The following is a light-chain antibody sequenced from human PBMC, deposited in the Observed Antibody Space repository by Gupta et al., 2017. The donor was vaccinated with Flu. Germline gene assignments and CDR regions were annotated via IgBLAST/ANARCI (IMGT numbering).Light chain of an antibody. CDR2: AAS. V-gene: IGKV3-11*01. CDR3: QQHHNWPPIT. CDR1: QSVRTY. J-gene: IGKJ5*01. Sequence: IVLTHSPATLSLSPGERATLSCSASQSVRTYLAWYQHKSGQAPRLLIYAASNRAPGIPARFSGSGCETDVTLTNSSREQEEFAGYYCQQHHNWPPITFGQGTQVEIK.